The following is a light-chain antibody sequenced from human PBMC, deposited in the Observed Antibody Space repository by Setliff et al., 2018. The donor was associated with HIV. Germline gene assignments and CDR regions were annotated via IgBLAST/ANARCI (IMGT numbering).Light chain of an antibody. J-gene: IGLJ1*01. CDR2: EVS. CDR3: CSYASNANFV. CDR1: SSDIGSYNF. V-gene: IGLV2-23*02. Sequence: SALTQPASVSGSPGQSVTISCTGTSSDIGSYNFVSRYQQHPGKAPKLIIYEVSKWPSGVSNHFSGSKSGNTAFLTISGLQTEDEAEYYCCSYASNANFVFGTGTKVTVL.